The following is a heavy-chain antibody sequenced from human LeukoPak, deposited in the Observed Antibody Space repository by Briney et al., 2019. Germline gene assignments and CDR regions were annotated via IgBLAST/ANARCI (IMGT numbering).Heavy chain of an antibody. CDR2: IKQDGSEK. J-gene: IGHJ3*02. CDR3: ARDFYGDYALSAFDI. CDR1: GFTFSDYW. D-gene: IGHD4-17*01. Sequence: PGGSLRLSCAASGFTFSDYWMSWVRQAPGKGLEWVANIKQDGSEKYYVDSVKGRFTTSRDNAKNSLYLQMNSLRAEDTAVYYCARDFYGDYALSAFDIWGQGAMVTVSS. V-gene: IGHV3-7*01.